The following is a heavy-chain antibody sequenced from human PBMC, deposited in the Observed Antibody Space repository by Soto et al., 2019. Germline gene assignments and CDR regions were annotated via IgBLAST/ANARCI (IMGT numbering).Heavy chain of an antibody. CDR1: GGSFSNYY. CDR2: IDPSGST. CDR3: ARMVTILEGESLYHYYGMDV. Sequence: QVQLQQWGAGLLKPSETLSLTCAVYGGSFSNYYWSWIRQPPGKGLEWIGEIDPSGSTSYNPSLKSRVTISVDTSKKQISLKLNSVTAADTAVYYCARMVTILEGESLYHYYGMDVWGQGTTVTVSS. D-gene: IGHD4-4*01. V-gene: IGHV4-34*02. J-gene: IGHJ6*02.